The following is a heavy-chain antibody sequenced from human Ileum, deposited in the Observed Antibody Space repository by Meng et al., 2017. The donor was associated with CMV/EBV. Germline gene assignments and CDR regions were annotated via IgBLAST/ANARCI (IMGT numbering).Heavy chain of an antibody. CDR2: IRSDGSDK. V-gene: IGHV3-30*02. CDR1: GFTFTNHG. J-gene: IGHJ4*02. Sequence: QVLLGGSGGAVVQPGGCLRLSCAASGFTFTNHGMHWLPQIPGKGPEWVAFIRSDGSDKYYVDSVKGRFTISRDNSKNTIYLQMNSLTTDDTALYHCARDRDWTFDYWGQGTLVTVSS. D-gene: IGHD3/OR15-3a*01. CDR3: ARDRDWTFDY.